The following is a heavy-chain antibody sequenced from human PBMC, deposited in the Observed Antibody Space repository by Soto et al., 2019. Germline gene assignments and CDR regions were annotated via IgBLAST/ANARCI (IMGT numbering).Heavy chain of an antibody. CDR2: IIPILGIA. J-gene: IGHJ5*02. Sequence: SVKVSCKASGGTFSSYTISWVRQAPGQGLEWMGRIIPILGIANYAQKFQGRVTITADKSTSTAYMELSSLRSEDTAVYYCARDSSSNGYNWFDPWGQGTLVTVSS. D-gene: IGHD6-6*01. CDR1: GGTFSSYT. CDR3: ARDSSSNGYNWFDP. V-gene: IGHV1-69*04.